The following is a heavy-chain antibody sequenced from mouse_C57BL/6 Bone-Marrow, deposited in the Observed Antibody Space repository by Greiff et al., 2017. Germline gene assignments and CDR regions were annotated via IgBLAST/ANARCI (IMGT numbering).Heavy chain of an antibody. J-gene: IGHJ3*01. V-gene: IGHV1-64*01. Sequence: QVQLQQPGAELVKPGASVKLSCKASGYTFTSYWMHWVKQRPGQGLEWIGMIHPNSGSTNYNEKFKSKATLTVDKSSSTAYMQLSSLTSEDSAVYYCARADDGYYPPWFAYWGQGTLVTVSA. CDR3: ARADDGYYPPWFAY. CDR1: GYTFTSYW. CDR2: IHPNSGST. D-gene: IGHD2-3*01.